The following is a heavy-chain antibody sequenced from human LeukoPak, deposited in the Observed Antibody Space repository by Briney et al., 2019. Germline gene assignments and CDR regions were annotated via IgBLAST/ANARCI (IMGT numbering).Heavy chain of an antibody. V-gene: IGHV1-69*04. J-gene: IGHJ6*02. D-gene: IGHD3-10*01. CDR1: GGTFSSYA. CDR2: INPILGIA. CDR3: ARDKGTMVRGVNYYYYGMDV. Sequence: ASVKVSCKASGGTFSSYAISWVRQAPGQGLEWMGRINPILGIANYAQKFQGRVTITADKSTSTAYMELSSLRSEDTAVYYCARDKGTMVRGVNYYYYGMDVWGQGTTVTVSS.